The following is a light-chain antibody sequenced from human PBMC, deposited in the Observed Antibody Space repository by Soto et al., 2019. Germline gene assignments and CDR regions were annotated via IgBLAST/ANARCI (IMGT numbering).Light chain of an antibody. CDR2: GAS. CDR1: QSVSSN. V-gene: IGKV3-15*01. CDR3: QQSNNWPPLT. Sequence: EIVMTQSPATLSVSPGERATLSCRASQSVSSNLAWYQQKPDQAPRLLISGASTRATGIPARFSGSGSETDFSLTISSLQIEDFALYYCQQSNNWPPLTFGGGTKVDIK. J-gene: IGKJ4*01.